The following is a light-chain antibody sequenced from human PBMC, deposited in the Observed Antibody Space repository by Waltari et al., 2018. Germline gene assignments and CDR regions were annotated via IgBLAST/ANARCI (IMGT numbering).Light chain of an antibody. CDR2: WAY. J-gene: IGKJ1*01. Sequence: DIVMTQSPDSLAVSLGERATINCKSSQSVLYSSNNKNFLAWYQQKPRQPPRLLIYWAYTRESGVPDRFSGSGSGTNFTLTINSLQAEDVAVYYCQQYYTILRTFGQGTKVEIK. CDR3: QQYYTILRT. V-gene: IGKV4-1*01. CDR1: QSVLYSSNNKNF.